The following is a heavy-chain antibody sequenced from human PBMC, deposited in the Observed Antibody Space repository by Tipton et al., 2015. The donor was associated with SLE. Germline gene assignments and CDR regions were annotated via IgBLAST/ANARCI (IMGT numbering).Heavy chain of an antibody. Sequence: TLSLTCAVYGRSFSGYYWSWIRQPPGKGLEWIGEINHSGSTNYNPSLKSRVTISVATSKNQFSLKLSSVTAADTAVYYCASRPSSSWYNYYYYYYMDVWGKGTTVTVSS. J-gene: IGHJ6*03. CDR3: ASRPSSSWYNYYYYYYMDV. V-gene: IGHV4-34*01. CDR1: GRSFSGYY. D-gene: IGHD6-13*01. CDR2: INHSGST.